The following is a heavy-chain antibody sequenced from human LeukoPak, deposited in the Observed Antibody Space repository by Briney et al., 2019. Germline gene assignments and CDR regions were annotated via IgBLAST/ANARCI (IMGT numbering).Heavy chain of an antibody. CDR2: ISYDGSNK. Sequence: GGSLRLSCAASGITFSSYAMHWVRQAPGKGLEWVAVISYDGSNKYYADSVKGRFTISRDNSKNTLYLQMNSLRAEDTAVYYCAKPPIAVAGYYFDYWGQGTLVTVSS. D-gene: IGHD6-19*01. CDR3: AKPPIAVAGYYFDY. J-gene: IGHJ4*02. CDR1: GITFSSYA. V-gene: IGHV3-30*04.